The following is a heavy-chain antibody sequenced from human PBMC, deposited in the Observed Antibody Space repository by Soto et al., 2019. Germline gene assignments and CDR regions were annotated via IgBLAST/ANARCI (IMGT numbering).Heavy chain of an antibody. CDR3: ARGSHSPGIAVDGYYY. CDR2: IIPIFGTA. V-gene: IGHV1-69*01. D-gene: IGHD6-19*01. CDR1: GVPFSSYA. J-gene: IGHJ4*02. Sequence: QVQLVQSGAEVKKPGSSVKVSCKASGVPFSSYAISWVRQAPGQGLEWMGGIIPIFGTANYAQKFQGRVTITADESTSTAYMELSSLTSEDTAMYYCARGSHSPGIAVDGYYYWGQGTLVTVSS.